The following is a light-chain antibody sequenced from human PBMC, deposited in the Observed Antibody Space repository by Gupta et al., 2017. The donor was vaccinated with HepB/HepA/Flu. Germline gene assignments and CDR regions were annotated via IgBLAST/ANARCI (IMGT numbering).Light chain of an antibody. V-gene: IGKV3-20*01. CDR1: QSFTSGY. Sequence: EIVFTQSPGTLSLSPGGRATLSCRASQSFTSGYLAWYQQKPGQAPRLLIYGASSRATASPDRFSGSGSGTDFTLTISRLEPEDFAVYYCQHYDYSIPLSFGGGTKVEMK. CDR3: QHYDYSIPLS. J-gene: IGKJ4*01. CDR2: GAS.